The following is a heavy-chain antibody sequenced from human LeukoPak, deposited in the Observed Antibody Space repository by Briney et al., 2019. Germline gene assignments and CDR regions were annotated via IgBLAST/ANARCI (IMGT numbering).Heavy chain of an antibody. CDR2: ISGSGGST. J-gene: IGHJ3*02. CDR3: AKDLVAVVPAATPPDAFDI. D-gene: IGHD2-2*02. V-gene: IGHV3-23*01. CDR1: GFTFSSYA. Sequence: PGGSLRLSCAASGFTFSSYAMSWVRQAPGKGLEWVSVISGSGGSTYYADSVKGRFTISRDNSKNTLYLQMNSLRAEDTAVYYCAKDLVAVVPAATPPDAFDIWGQGTMVTVSS.